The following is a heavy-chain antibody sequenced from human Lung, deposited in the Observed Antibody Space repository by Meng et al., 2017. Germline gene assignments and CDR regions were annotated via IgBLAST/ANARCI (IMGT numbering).Heavy chain of an antibody. Sequence: QVHRRESGRGLVRPSGNLSLTCSVFGGSISSSTWWSWARQPPGKGLEWIGEIYHSGSTNYNPSLKSRVTISVAKSKNQFSLKLSSVTAADTAVYYCARGSITMVRGVSVFDPWGQGTLVTVSS. CDR2: IYHSGST. J-gene: IGHJ5*02. V-gene: IGHV4-4*02. CDR1: GGSISSSTW. CDR3: ARGSITMVRGVSVFDP. D-gene: IGHD3-10*01.